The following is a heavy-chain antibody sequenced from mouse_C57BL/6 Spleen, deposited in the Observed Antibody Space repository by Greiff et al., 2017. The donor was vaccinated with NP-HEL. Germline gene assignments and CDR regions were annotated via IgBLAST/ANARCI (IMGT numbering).Heavy chain of an antibody. CDR1: GYTFTSYW. J-gene: IGHJ2*01. Sequence: VQLQQSGAELVKPGASVKMSCKASGYTFTSYWITWVKQRPGQGLEWIGDIYPGSGSTNYNEKFKSKATLTVDTSSSTAYMQLSSLTSEDSAVYYCSRWDTTVVLDYWGQGTTLTVSS. D-gene: IGHD1-1*01. CDR2: IYPGSGST. CDR3: SRWDTTVVLDY. V-gene: IGHV1-55*01.